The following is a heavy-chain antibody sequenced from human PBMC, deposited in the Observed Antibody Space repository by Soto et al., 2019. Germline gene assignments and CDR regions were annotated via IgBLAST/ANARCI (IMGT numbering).Heavy chain of an antibody. Sequence: GGSLRLSCAASGFTFSSYSMNWVRQAPGKGLEWVSSISSSSSYIYYADSVKGRFTISRDNAKNSLYLQMNSLRAEDTAVYYCARVDFWSGYSNWFDPWGQGTLVTVSS. J-gene: IGHJ5*02. D-gene: IGHD3-3*01. CDR2: ISSSSSYI. V-gene: IGHV3-21*01. CDR1: GFTFSSYS. CDR3: ARVDFWSGYSNWFDP.